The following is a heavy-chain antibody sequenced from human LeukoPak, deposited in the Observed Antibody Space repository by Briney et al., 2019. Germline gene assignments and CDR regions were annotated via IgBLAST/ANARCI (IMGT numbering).Heavy chain of an antibody. CDR1: GFTFSSYG. J-gene: IGHJ3*02. CDR2: ISSNGGST. V-gene: IGHV3-64*01. Sequence: GGTLRLSCAASGFTFSSYGMHWVRQAPGKGLEYVSAISSNGGSTYYANSVKGRFTISRDNSKNTLYLQMGSLRAEDMAVYYCAREGTMTYLDAFDIWGQGTMVTVSS. D-gene: IGHD3-22*01. CDR3: AREGTMTYLDAFDI.